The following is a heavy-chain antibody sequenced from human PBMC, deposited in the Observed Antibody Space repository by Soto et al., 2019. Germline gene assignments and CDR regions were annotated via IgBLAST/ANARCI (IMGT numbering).Heavy chain of an antibody. Sequence: GGSLRLSCAASGFTFSSYAMSWVRQAPGKGLEWVSAISGSGGSTYYADSVKGRFTISRDNSKNTLYLQMNSLRAEDTAVYYCAKDYAVEWLNYYYGMDVWGQGTTVTVSS. CDR1: GFTFSSYA. V-gene: IGHV3-23*01. J-gene: IGHJ6*02. D-gene: IGHD3-3*01. CDR2: ISGSGGST. CDR3: AKDYAVEWLNYYYGMDV.